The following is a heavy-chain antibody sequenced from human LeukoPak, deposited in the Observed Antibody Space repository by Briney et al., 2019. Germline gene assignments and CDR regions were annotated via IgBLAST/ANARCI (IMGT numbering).Heavy chain of an antibody. D-gene: IGHD2-15*01. Sequence: GASVKVSCKASGYTFTGYYMHWVRQAPGQGLEWLGWINPNSGGTNYAQKFQGRAAMTRDTSISTAYMELSRLRSDDTAVYYCARQGPVGARRFDYWGQGTLVTVSS. V-gene: IGHV1-2*02. J-gene: IGHJ4*02. CDR2: INPNSGGT. CDR3: ARQGPVGARRFDY. CDR1: GYTFTGYY.